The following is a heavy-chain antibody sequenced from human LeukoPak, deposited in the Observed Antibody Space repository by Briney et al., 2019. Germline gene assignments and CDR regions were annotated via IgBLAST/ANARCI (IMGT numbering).Heavy chain of an antibody. J-gene: IGHJ6*02. CDR3: ARRSYFYYGMDV. V-gene: IGHV4-59*08. CDR1: GGSISSYY. Sequence: SETLSLTCTVSGGSISSYYWSWIRQPPGKGLEWIGYIYYSGSTNYNPSLKSRVTISVDTSKNQFSLKLSSVTAADTAVYYCARRSYFYYGMDVWGQGTTVTVSS. CDR2: IYYSGST.